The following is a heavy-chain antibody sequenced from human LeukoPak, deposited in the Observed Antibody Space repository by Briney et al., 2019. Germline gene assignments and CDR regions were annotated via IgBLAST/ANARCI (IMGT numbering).Heavy chain of an antibody. J-gene: IGHJ3*01. CDR1: VYTFTGYH. Sequence: SVKLSCKSSVYTFTGYHTNWVRQAPGQGLEWGGGITPNDGVTKYSQNLQGRVTMSRDTSISTTYLELSSLTSHDTATYYCARDDERPYDTIVLDAHDVCGQGTMVTVSS. CDR2: ITPNDGVT. CDR3: ARDDERPYDTIVLDAHDV. V-gene: IGHV1-2*02. D-gene: IGHD3-10*01.